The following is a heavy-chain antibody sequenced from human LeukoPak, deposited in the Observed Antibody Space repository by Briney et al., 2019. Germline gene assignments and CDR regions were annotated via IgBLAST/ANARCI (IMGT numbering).Heavy chain of an antibody. CDR2: INWNGGST. Sequence: GGSLRLSCAASGFTFSSYGMSWVRQAPGKGLEWVSGINWNGGSTGYADSVKGRFTISRDNAKNSLYLQMNSLRAEDTALYYCARDLGTMVRGVRDWGQGTLVTVSS. V-gene: IGHV3-20*04. CDR1: GFTFSSYG. D-gene: IGHD3-10*01. CDR3: ARDLGTMVRGVRD. J-gene: IGHJ4*02.